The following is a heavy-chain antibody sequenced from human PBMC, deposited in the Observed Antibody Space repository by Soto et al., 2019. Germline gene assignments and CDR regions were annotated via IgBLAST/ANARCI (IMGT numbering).Heavy chain of an antibody. CDR1: GFTFSSYS. D-gene: IGHD4-17*01. CDR2: ISCSSSYI. V-gene: IGHV3-21*01. Sequence: GGSLRLSCAASGFTFSSYSMNWVRQAPGKGLEWVSSISCSSSYIYYADSVKGRFTISRDNAKNSLYLQMNSLRAEDTAVYYCARAATTVTTLHDFDYWGQGTLVTVSS. CDR3: ARAATTVTTLHDFDY. J-gene: IGHJ4*02.